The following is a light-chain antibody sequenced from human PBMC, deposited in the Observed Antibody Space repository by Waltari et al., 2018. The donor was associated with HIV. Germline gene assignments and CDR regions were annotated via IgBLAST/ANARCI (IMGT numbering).Light chain of an antibody. CDR2: STN. V-gene: IGLV8-61*01. Sequence: QTVVTQEPSFSVSPGGTVTLTCGSSSGSVSTGYYPSWYQQTPGQAPRTLIYSTNTRSSGVPDRFSGSILGNKAALTITGAQADDESDYYCVLYMGSGIRVFGGGTKLTVL. CDR1: SGSVSTGYY. J-gene: IGLJ3*02. CDR3: VLYMGSGIRV.